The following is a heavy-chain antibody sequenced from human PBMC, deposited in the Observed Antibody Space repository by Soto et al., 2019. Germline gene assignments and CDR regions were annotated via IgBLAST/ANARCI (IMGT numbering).Heavy chain of an antibody. V-gene: IGHV4-59*01. D-gene: IGHD3-9*01. J-gene: IGHJ4*02. CDR2: IYYSGST. Sequence: QVQLQESGPGLVKPSETLSLTCTVSGGSISTYYWSWIRQPPGKGLEWIGFIYYSGSTNYSPSLKSRVTISVDTSKNQFSLKLNSVTAADTAVYYCARATNDILTGFDYWGQGTLVTVSS. CDR1: GGSISTYY. CDR3: ARATNDILTGFDY.